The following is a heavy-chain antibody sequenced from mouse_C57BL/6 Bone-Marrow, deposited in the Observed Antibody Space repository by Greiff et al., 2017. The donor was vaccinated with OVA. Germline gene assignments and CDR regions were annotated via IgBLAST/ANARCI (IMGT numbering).Heavy chain of an antibody. CDR2: INYDGSST. V-gene: IGHV5-16*01. CDR3: ARGAYGNYEDFDY. CDR1: GFTFTDYY. Sequence: EVHLVESEGGLVQPGSSMKLSCTASGFTFTDYYMAWVRQVPEQGLEWVANINYDGSSTYYLDSLKGRFTISRDKATNILYLQLSSLKSEDTATDYCARGAYGNYEDFDYWGQGTTVTVAS. D-gene: IGHD2-1*01. J-gene: IGHJ2*01.